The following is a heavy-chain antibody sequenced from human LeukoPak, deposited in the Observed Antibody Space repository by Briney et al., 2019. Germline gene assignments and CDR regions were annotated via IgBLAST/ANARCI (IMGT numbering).Heavy chain of an antibody. D-gene: IGHD2-15*01. CDR1: GFTVSSNY. CDR2: IYSGGST. Sequence: PGGSLRLSCAASGFTVSSNYVSWVRQAPGKGLDWVSIIYSGGSTFYAASAKGRFTISRDKSKNTLYLQMNSLRAEDTAVYNCARRRMVAALMNWYFDLWGRGTRVTVSS. CDR3: ARRRMVAALMNWYFDL. V-gene: IGHV3-66*02. J-gene: IGHJ2*01.